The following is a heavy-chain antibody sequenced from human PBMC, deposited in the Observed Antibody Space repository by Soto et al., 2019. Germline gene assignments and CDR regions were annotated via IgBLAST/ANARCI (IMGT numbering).Heavy chain of an antibody. CDR3: ARGSWMATTKNFDY. D-gene: IGHD5-12*01. CDR1: GGTFSSYA. J-gene: IGHJ4*02. CDR2: IIPIFGTA. V-gene: IGHV1-69*01. Sequence: QVQLVQSGAEVKKPGSSVKVSCKASGGTFSSYAISWVRQAPGQGLEWMGGIIPIFGTANYAQKFQGRVTIAADESTSTAYMELSSLISEDTAVYYCARGSWMATTKNFDYWGQGTLVTVSS.